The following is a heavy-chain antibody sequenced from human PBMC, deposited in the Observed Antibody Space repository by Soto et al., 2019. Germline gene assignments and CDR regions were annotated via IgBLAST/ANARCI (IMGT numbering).Heavy chain of an antibody. CDR3: ARREGFDWLLSSGMDV. Sequence: QVQLVQAGAEVKKPGSSVKVSCKASGGTFSSYAISWVRQAPGQGLEWMGGIIPIFGTANYAQKFQGRVTITADKSTSTAYMELSSLRSEDTAVYYWARREGFDWLLSSGMDVWGQGTTVTVSS. D-gene: IGHD3-9*01. CDR1: GGTFSSYA. V-gene: IGHV1-69*06. CDR2: IIPIFGTA. J-gene: IGHJ6*02.